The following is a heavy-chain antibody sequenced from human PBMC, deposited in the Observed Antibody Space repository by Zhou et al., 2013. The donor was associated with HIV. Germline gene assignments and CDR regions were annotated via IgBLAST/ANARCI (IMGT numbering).Heavy chain of an antibody. CDR3: ARAYSTAWYGGGFYYMDV. Sequence: QVQLVQSGAEVKKPGSSVKVSCKASGGTFSSYAISWVRQAPGQGLEWMGWINPNSGGTNYAQKFQGRLTVTTDASTSTAYMELRSLASDDTAVYYCARAYSTAWYGGGFYYMDVWGKGPRSPSP. J-gene: IGHJ6*03. CDR2: INPNSGGT. V-gene: IGHV1-69*05. D-gene: IGHD4-4*01. CDR1: GGTFSSYA.